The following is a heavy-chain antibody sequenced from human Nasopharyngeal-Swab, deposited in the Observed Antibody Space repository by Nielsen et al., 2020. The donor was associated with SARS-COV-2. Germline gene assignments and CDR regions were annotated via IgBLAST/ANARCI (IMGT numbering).Heavy chain of an antibody. V-gene: IGHV3-21*04. D-gene: IGHD2/OR15-2a*01. J-gene: IGHJ4*02. Sequence: GESLKISCAASGFTFSIYTLNWVRQAPGKGLEWVSAISSTGDYIYYAASVKGRFTISRDNAKNTLSLQMNSLRAEDTAVYYCAKDLRGPYFFWGQGTLVTVSS. CDR3: AKDLRGPYFF. CDR1: GFTFSIYT. CDR2: ISSTGDYI.